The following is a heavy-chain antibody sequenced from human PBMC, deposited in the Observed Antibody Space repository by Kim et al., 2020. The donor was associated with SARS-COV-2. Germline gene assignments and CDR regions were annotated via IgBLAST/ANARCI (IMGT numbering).Heavy chain of an antibody. Sequence: DGYVDGRFTIPRDNSQNTLYLQMTSLRAEDTAVYYCAKGLGYSYGLFEYWGQGTLVTVSS. D-gene: IGHD5-18*01. CDR3: AKGLGYSYGLFEY. J-gene: IGHJ4*02. V-gene: IGHV3-23*01.